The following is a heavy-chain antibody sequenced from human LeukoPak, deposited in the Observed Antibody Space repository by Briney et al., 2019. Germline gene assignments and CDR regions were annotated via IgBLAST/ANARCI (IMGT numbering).Heavy chain of an antibody. CDR1: GGTFISYA. J-gene: IGHJ4*02. D-gene: IGHD3-22*01. CDR2: IIPIFGTA. V-gene: IGHV1-69*13. Sequence: ASVKVSSKASGGTFISYAISWVRQAPGQGLEWMGGIIPIFGTANYAQKFQGRVTITADESTSTAYMELSSLRSEDTAVYYCASYYYDSSGYYSTFDYWGQGTLVTVSS. CDR3: ASYYYDSSGYYSTFDY.